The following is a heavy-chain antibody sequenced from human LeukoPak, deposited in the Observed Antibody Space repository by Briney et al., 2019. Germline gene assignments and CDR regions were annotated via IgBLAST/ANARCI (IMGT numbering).Heavy chain of an antibody. CDR1: GYTFSIYN. CDR3: ARNSRRYCSSTSCYALL. V-gene: IGHV1-46*01. Sequence: ASVKVSCKASGYTFSIYNMHWVRQAPGQGLEWMGIINPSGGTSYAQKLQGRITMTRDTSTSTLLMELSSLRSEDTAVYYCARNSRRYCSSTSCYALLWGQGTLVTVSS. CDR2: INPSGGT. D-gene: IGHD2-2*01. J-gene: IGHJ4*02.